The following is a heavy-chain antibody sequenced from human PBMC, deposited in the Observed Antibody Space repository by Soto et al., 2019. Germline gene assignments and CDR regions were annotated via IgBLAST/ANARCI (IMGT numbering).Heavy chain of an antibody. CDR1: GYTITSDA. D-gene: IGHD2-2*01. CDR3: ARYAPPADY. J-gene: IGHJ4*02. V-gene: IGHV1-18*01. CDR2: SSAYNGNT. Sequence: QVQLVQSGAEVKKPGATVKVSCKASGYTITSDAISWVRQAPGQGLEWMGWSSAYNGNTTYAQKFQVRVTTPTDTSTSTAYMELRSLRSDATAVYYCARYAPPADYVGQGTLVTVSS.